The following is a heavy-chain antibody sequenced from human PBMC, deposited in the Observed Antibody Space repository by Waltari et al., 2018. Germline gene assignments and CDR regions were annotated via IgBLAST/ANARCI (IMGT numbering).Heavy chain of an antibody. D-gene: IGHD3-22*01. Sequence: QVQLQESGPGLVKPSQTLSLTCTVSGGSISSGSYYWSWIRQPAGKGLEWIGRLYTSGRTNYNPSLKSRVTISVDTSKNQFSLKLSSVTAADTAVYYCARGSYYDPGVYYSYYFDYWGQGTLVTVSS. CDR1: GGSISSGSYY. CDR2: LYTSGRT. CDR3: ARGSYYDPGVYYSYYFDY. J-gene: IGHJ4*02. V-gene: IGHV4-61*02.